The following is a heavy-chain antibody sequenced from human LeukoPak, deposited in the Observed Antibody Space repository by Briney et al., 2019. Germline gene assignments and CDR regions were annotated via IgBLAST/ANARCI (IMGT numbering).Heavy chain of an antibody. Sequence: ASVKVSCKASGYTFTSYAMNWVRQAPGQGLEWMGWINTNTGNPMYAQGFTGRFVFSLDTSVSTAYLQNSSLKAEDTAVYYCARDKAPDLWFGELVAFDPWGQGTLDTVSS. J-gene: IGHJ5*02. CDR1: GYTFTSYA. CDR2: INTNTGNP. CDR3: ARDKAPDLWFGELVAFDP. V-gene: IGHV7-4-1*02. D-gene: IGHD3-10*01.